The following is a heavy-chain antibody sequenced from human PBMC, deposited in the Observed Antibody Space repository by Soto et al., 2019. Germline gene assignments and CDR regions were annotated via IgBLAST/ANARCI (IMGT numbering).Heavy chain of an antibody. CDR1: GYTFTSYY. CDR2: INPSGGST. J-gene: IGHJ6*02. Sequence: ASVKVSCTASGYTFTSYYMHWVRQAPGQGLEWMGIINPSGGSTSYAQKFQGRVTMTRDTSTSTVYMELSSLRSEDTAVYYCAREKRYKYYDSSGYNLVGWVPDVWGQGTTVTVSS. D-gene: IGHD3-22*01. V-gene: IGHV1-46*01. CDR3: AREKRYKYYDSSGYNLVGWVPDV.